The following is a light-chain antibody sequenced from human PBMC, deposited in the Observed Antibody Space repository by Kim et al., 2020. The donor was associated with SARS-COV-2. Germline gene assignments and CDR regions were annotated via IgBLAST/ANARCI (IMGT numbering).Light chain of an antibody. V-gene: IGKV4-1*01. CDR3: QQYYTIPQT. J-gene: IGKJ4*01. Sequence: ATINCKSSQNLLYSPNNKNYLAWYQQRPGQSPRLLIYWASTRQSGVPDRFSSSGSGIDFTLTISSLQAEDVAVYYCQQYYTIPQTFGGGTKVDIK. CDR2: WAS. CDR1: QNLLYSPNNKNY.